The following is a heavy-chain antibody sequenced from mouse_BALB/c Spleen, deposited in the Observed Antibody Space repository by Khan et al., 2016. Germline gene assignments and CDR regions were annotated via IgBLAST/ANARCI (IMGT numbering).Heavy chain of an antibody. CDR3: ASMAGYYVG. J-gene: IGHJ2*01. CDR1: GYSFTGYY. V-gene: IGHV1-26*01. Sequence: EVQLQESGPDLVKPGASVNISCKASGYSFTGYYMHWVKESHGKSLEWIVRVNPNNGGTSYNQTFKGKAIFTVDKSSSIAYMELRSLTSEDSAVYYCASMAGYYVGWGQGTTLTVSS. CDR2: VNPNNGGT. D-gene: IGHD1-1*01.